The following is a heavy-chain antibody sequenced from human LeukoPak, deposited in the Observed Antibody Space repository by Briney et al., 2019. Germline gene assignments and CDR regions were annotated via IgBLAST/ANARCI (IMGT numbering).Heavy chain of an antibody. CDR1: GGSISSYY. CDR3: ARHASGYDPFFDY. CDR2: ISYSGTT. D-gene: IGHD5-12*01. Sequence: PSETLSLTCTVSGGSISSYYWSWIRQPPGKGLEWIGYISYSGTTNYNPSLKSRVTISIVTSRNHFSLRLSSVTAADTAMYHCARHASGYDPFFDYRGQGTLVAVSS. J-gene: IGHJ4*02. V-gene: IGHV4-59*08.